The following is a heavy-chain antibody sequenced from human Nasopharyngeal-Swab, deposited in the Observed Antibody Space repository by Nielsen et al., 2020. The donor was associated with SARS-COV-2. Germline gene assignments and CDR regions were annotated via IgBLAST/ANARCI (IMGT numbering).Heavy chain of an antibody. V-gene: IGHV3-64*01. CDR1: GFTFSSYA. D-gene: IGHD5-12*01. CDR2: ISSNGVTT. CDR3: ARESGYIDY. J-gene: IGHJ4*02. Sequence: GGSLRLSCAASGFTFSSYAMHWVRQAPGKGLEYVSAISSNGVTTYYANSVKGRFTISRDNAKNSLYLQMNSLRAEDTAVYYCARESGYIDYWGQGTLVTVSS.